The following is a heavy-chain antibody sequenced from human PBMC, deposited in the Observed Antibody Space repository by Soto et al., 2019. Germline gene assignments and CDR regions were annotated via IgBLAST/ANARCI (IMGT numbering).Heavy chain of an antibody. Sequence: SETLSLTCTVSGGSISSYYWSWIRQPPGKGLEWIGYIYYSGSTNYNPSLKSRVTISVDTSKNQFSLKLRSVTAADTAVYYCATMESHNDFWSANYYFAYWGQGTLVTVSS. CDR2: IYYSGST. CDR1: GGSISSYY. CDR3: ATMESHNDFWSANYYFAY. J-gene: IGHJ4*02. D-gene: IGHD3-3*01. V-gene: IGHV4-59*08.